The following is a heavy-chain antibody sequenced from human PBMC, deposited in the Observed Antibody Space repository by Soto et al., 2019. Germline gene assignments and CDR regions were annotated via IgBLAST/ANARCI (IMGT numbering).Heavy chain of an antibody. CDR3: TRPGYSNYDSDY. D-gene: IGHD5-12*01. CDR2: IRSRSNGYAT. V-gene: IGHV3-73*02. CDR1: GFTLSGSV. J-gene: IGHJ4*02. Sequence: EVQLVESGGGLVQPGGSLKLSCAASGFTLSGSVIYWVRQASGKGLEWVGRIRSRSNGYATAYAASVRGRFTITRDDSKNKAYLQMESLKTEDTAVYYCTRPGYSNYDSDYWGQGTLVTVSS.